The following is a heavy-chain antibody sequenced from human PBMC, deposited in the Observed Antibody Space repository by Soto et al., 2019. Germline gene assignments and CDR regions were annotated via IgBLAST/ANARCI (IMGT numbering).Heavy chain of an antibody. CDR1: GFTFSNYA. V-gene: IGHV3-23*01. CDR2: ISGSGGNT. Sequence: GGSLRLSCAASGFTFSNYAMTWVRQTPGKGLEWVSSISGSGGNTYYADSVKGRFTISRDNSKNTLYLQMNSLRAEDRAVYYCARHEYVIQRFVVHYWAQGTLVTVSS. J-gene: IGHJ4*02. CDR3: ARHEYVIQRFVVHY. D-gene: IGHD3-10*01.